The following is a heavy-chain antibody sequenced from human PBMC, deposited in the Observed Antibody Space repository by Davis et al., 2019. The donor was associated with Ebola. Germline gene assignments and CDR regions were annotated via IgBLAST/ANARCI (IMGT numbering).Heavy chain of an antibody. CDR2: ISSSSSYI. J-gene: IGHJ4*02. V-gene: IGHV3-21*01. Sequence: GESLKISCAASGFTFSSYAMSWVRQAPGKGLEWVSSISSSSSYIYYADSVKGRFTISRDNAKNSLYLQMNSLRAEDTAVYYCAQDYDSSGYYDYWGQGTLVTVSS. D-gene: IGHD3-22*01. CDR1: GFTFSSYA. CDR3: AQDYDSSGYYDY.